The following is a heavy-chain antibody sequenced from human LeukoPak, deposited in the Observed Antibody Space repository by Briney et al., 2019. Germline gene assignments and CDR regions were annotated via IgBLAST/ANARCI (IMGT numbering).Heavy chain of an antibody. V-gene: IGHV3-30-3*01. D-gene: IGHD3-10*01. CDR2: ISYDGSNK. CDR3: AKDMVRGVIMNYFDY. J-gene: IGHJ4*02. CDR1: GFTFSSYA. Sequence: GGSLRLSCAASGFTFSSYAMHWVRQAPGKGLEWVAVISYDGSNKYYADSVKGRFTISRDNSKNTLYLQMNSLRAEDTAVYYCAKDMVRGVIMNYFDYWGQGTLVTVSS.